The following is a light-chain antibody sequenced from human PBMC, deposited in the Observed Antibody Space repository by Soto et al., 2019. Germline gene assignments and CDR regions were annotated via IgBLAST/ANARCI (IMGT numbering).Light chain of an antibody. CDR2: EVS. CDR1: SIDIAPYNY. CDR3: CSYAGDLAL. V-gene: IGLV2-8*01. J-gene: IGLJ2*01. Sequence: QSVLTQPASVSGSPGQSLTISCTGTSIDIAPYNYVSWYQQHPGKAPKLIIYEVSKRPSGVPDRFSGSKSGNTASLTISGLQAEDEADYYCCSYAGDLALFGGGTKVTVL.